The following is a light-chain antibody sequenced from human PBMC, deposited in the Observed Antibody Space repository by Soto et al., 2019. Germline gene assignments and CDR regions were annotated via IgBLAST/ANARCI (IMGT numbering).Light chain of an antibody. J-gene: IGLJ1*01. CDR2: EAS. Sequence: SALAQPPSVCGSPGQSVTISCTGTSTDFVSYNRVSWYQQPPGTAPKLIIYEASNRPSGVPDRFSGSKSGNTASLTISGLQAADEADYYCSLYTSENTYVFGTGTKV. CDR1: STDFVSYNR. V-gene: IGLV2-18*01. CDR3: SLYTSENTYV.